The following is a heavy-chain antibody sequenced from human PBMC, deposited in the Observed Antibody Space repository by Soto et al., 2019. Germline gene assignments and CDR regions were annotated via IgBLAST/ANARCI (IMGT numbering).Heavy chain of an antibody. Sequence: SETLSLTCTVSGGSISSGGYYWSWIRQHPGKGLEWIGYIYYSGSTYYSPSLKSRVTISVDTSKNQFSLKLSSVTAADTAVYYCARDRRRYFDWLEGMDVWGQGTTVTVSS. CDR1: GGSISSGGYY. V-gene: IGHV4-31*03. J-gene: IGHJ6*02. CDR3: ARDRRRYFDWLEGMDV. CDR2: IYYSGST. D-gene: IGHD3-9*01.